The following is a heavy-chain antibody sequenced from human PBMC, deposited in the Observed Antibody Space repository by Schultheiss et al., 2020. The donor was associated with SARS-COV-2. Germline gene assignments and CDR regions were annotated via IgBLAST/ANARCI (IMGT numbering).Heavy chain of an antibody. V-gene: IGHV3-23*01. CDR3: AKSHYDFWSGYYTTYYYYYMDV. Sequence: GGSLRLSCAASGFTFSTYAMSWVRQAPGKGLEWVSAISGSGGSTYYADSVKGRFTISRDNSKNTLYLQMNSLRAEDTAVYYCAKSHYDFWSGYYTTYYYYYMDVWGKGTTVTVSS. D-gene: IGHD3-3*01. CDR1: GFTFSTYA. CDR2: ISGSGGST. J-gene: IGHJ6*03.